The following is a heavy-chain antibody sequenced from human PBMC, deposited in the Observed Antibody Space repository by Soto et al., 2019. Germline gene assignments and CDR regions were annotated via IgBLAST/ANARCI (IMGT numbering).Heavy chain of an antibody. V-gene: IGHV3-9*01. CDR1: GFTVDDYA. D-gene: IGHD6-13*01. CDR3: AKTSGAGYTLWYFDL. CDR2: IYWNRANI. J-gene: IGHJ2*01. Sequence: EVQLVESGGGSVQPGRSLRLSCAVSGFTVDDYAMHWVRQTPGKGLEWVSGIYWNRANIGYADSVKGRFSISRDNAKNSLYLQMHSLRPEDTALYYCAKTSGAGYTLWYFDLWGRGTQVTVSS.